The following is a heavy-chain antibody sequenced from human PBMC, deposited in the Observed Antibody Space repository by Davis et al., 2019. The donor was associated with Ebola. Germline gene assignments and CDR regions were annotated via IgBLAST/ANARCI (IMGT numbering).Heavy chain of an antibody. CDR1: GDSLSTYY. V-gene: IGHV4-4*07. CDR3: ALSSSWYDDTFDY. CDR2: IYVSGST. J-gene: IGHJ4*02. Sequence: PSETLSLTCTVSGDSLSTYYWNWIRQPAGKGLEWLGQIYVSGSTNYNPSLKSRVTMSLDTSKKHFSLNLSSVTAADTAMYYCALSSSWYDDTFDYWGQGSLVTVSS. D-gene: IGHD6-19*01.